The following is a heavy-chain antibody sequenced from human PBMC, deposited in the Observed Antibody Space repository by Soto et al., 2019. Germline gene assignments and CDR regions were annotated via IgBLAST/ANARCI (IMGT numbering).Heavy chain of an antibody. CDR3: AKGSSERYIVWPLDF. CDR2: ISGDSGTT. J-gene: IGHJ4*02. Sequence: WSLRLSWAASGFTFPTYAMSWVRQTPGKGLEWVSVISGDSGTTYYADSVEGRFTVSRDNSKNTLHLQMNSLRAEDTAVYYCAKGSSERYIVWPLDFWGQGSLVTVSS. D-gene: IGHD3-10*01. CDR1: GFTFPTYA. V-gene: IGHV3-23*01.